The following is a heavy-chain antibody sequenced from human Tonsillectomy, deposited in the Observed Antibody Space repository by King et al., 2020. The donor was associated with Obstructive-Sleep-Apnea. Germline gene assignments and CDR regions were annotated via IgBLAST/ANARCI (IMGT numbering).Heavy chain of an antibody. D-gene: IGHD2-2*01. V-gene: IGHV3-9*01. CDR1: GFTFDDYA. CDR2: ISWNSGSI. CDR3: ASQPNHCSSTSCYDY. J-gene: IGHJ4*02. Sequence: DVQLVESGGGLVQPGRSLRLSCAASGFTFDDYAMHWVRQVPGKGLEWVSGISWNSGSIGYADSVKGRFTISRDNAKNSLYLQMNSLRAEDTALYYCASQPNHCSSTSCYDYWGQGTLVTVSS.